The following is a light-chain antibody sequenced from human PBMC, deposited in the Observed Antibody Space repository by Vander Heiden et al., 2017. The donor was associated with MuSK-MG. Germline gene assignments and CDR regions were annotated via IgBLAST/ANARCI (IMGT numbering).Light chain of an antibody. CDR3: QQYGASHWT. CDR1: QTVSSSY. J-gene: IGKJ1*01. Sequence: EIVLTQFPGTLSLSPGERATLSCRASQTVSSSYLTWYQQKPGQAPRLLIYGASTRATGISDRFSGSGSGTDFTLTISRLEPEDFAVYFCQQYGASHWTFGQGTKVEIK. CDR2: GAS. V-gene: IGKV3-20*01.